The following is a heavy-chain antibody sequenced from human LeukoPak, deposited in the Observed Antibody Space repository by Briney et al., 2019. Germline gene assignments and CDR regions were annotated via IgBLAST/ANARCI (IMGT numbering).Heavy chain of an antibody. J-gene: IGHJ6*02. Sequence: ASVKVSCKASGGTFSSYAISWVRQAPGQGLEWMGWISAYNGNTNYAQKLQGRVTMTTDTSTSTAYMELRSLRADDTAVYYCARSITMIVVGNYGMDVWGQGTTVTVSS. CDR1: GGTFSSYA. CDR2: ISAYNGNT. CDR3: ARSITMIVVGNYGMDV. D-gene: IGHD3-22*01. V-gene: IGHV1-18*01.